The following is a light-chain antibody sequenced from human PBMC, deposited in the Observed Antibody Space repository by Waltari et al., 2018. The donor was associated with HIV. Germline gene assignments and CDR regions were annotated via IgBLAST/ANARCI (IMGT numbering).Light chain of an antibody. Sequence: SALTQPPSVSEPPGQSVTITCTGTSSDVGLDNRFSCHQQPPGTAPKLMIDEVSNRPAGVPGRFSGSKSGNTTSLTISWLQAEDEADYYCSSYTSSSTVGVVFGGGTKLTVL. CDR2: EVS. V-gene: IGLV2-18*02. CDR3: SSYTSSSTVGVV. J-gene: IGLJ2*01. CDR1: SSDVGLDNR.